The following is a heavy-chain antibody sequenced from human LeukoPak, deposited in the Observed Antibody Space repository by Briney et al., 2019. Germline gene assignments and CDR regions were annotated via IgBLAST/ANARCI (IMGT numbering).Heavy chain of an antibody. CDR3: ARRAAAVGTFYMDV. J-gene: IGHJ6*03. V-gene: IGHV4-59*01. D-gene: IGHD6-13*01. CDR1: GGSISPYY. CDR2: IYYSGGT. Sequence: SETLSLTCTVSGGSISPYYWIWIRQPPGKGLEWIGYIYYSGGTNYNPSLKSRVTMSVDTSKNQFSLKLSSVTAADTAVYYCARRAAAVGTFYMDVWGKGTTVTVSS.